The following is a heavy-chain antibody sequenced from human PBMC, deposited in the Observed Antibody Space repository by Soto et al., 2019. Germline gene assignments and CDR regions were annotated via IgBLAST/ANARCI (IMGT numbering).Heavy chain of an antibody. Sequence: SQTLSLTCAISGGSVSSNSAAWNWIRQSPSRGLEWLGRTYYGSKWYNDYAVSVKSRITINPDTSKHQISLQLNSVTPEDTAVYYSASLRDIIGAFCTHFDYGGLGILVSVSS. D-gene: IGHD1-20*01. CDR2: TYYGSKWYN. V-gene: IGHV6-1*01. CDR1: GGSVSSNSAA. J-gene: IGHJ4*02. CDR3: ASLRDIIGAFCTHFDY.